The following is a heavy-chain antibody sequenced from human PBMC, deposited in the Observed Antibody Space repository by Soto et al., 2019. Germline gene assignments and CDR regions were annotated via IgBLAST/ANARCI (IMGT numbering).Heavy chain of an antibody. J-gene: IGHJ2*01. CDR2: ISDSGSTM. V-gene: IGHV3-48*03. Sequence: EVQLVESGGGLVQSGGSLRLSCAASGFTFSGYEMNWVRQAPGKGLEWVAYISDSGSTMFYPDSVKGRFTISRENAKNSVYLQMNNLRGEDTAVYYCARDGTNISSWYFDLWGRGTLVTVSS. CDR3: ARDGTNISSWYFDL. D-gene: IGHD6-13*01. CDR1: GFTFSGYE.